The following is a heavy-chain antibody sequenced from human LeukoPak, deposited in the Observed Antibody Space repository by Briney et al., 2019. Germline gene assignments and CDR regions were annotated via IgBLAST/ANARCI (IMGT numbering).Heavy chain of an antibody. CDR2: IYYSGST. CDR1: GGSISSYY. V-gene: IGHV4-59*08. J-gene: IGHJ4*02. Sequence: SETLSLTCTVSGGSISSYYWSWIRQPPGKGLEWIGYIYYSGSTKYNPSLKSRVTMFEDKSKNQFSLRLYSVTVADTAAYYCARHFAYSSSSYFDYWGQGSLVTVSS. D-gene: IGHD6-6*01. CDR3: ARHFAYSSSSYFDY.